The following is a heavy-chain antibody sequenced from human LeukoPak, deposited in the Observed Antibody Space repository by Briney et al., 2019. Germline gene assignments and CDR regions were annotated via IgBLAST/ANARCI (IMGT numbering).Heavy chain of an antibody. D-gene: IGHD2-8*01. V-gene: IGHV3-33*01. CDR1: GFTFSGYG. Sequence: AGSLRLSCAASGFTFSGYGMHWVRLAPGKGLEWVADIWFDGKNEHFAASVKGRFTISRDNSKKTMYLQINSLRAEDTAVYYCARDRHCVNGLCHNSPGMDVWGRGTTVTVSS. CDR3: ARDRHCVNGLCHNSPGMDV. CDR2: IWFDGKNE. J-gene: IGHJ6*02.